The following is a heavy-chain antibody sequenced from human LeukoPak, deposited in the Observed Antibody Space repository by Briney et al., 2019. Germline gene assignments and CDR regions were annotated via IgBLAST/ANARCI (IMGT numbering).Heavy chain of an antibody. J-gene: IGHJ5*02. CDR3: ARGRRITFLGNWFAP. CDR1: GGSFSGYY. V-gene: IGHV4-34*01. CDR2: INHSGST. D-gene: IGHD3-3*01. Sequence: SETLSLTCAVYGGSFSGYYWSWIRQPPGKGLEWIGEINHSGSTNYNPSLKSRVTISVDTSKNQFSLKLSSVTAADTAVYYCARGRRITFLGNWFAPWGQGPLVTVPS.